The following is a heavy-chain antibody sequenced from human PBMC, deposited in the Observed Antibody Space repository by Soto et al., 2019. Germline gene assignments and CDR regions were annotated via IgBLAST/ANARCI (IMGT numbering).Heavy chain of an antibody. CDR1: GFTFSSYA. V-gene: IGHV3-30-3*01. CDR2: ISYDGSNK. J-gene: IGHJ6*02. CDR3: ARSIVVVATYGMGV. D-gene: IGHD2-15*01. Sequence: GVSLRLSCAASGFTFSSYAMHWVRQAPGKGLEWVAVISYDGSNKYYADSVKGRFTISRDNSKNTLYLQMNSLRAEDTAVYYCARSIVVVATYGMGVWGQGTTVTVSS.